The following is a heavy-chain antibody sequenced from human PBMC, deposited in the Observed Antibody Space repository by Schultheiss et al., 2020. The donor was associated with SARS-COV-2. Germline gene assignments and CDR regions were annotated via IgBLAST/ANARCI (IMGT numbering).Heavy chain of an antibody. CDR3: AKARVIAAAGTPGYYFDY. CDR2: ISGSGGST. Sequence: GGSLRLSCAASGFTFSSYAMSWVRQAPGKGLEWVSAISGSGGSTYYADSVKGRFTISRDNSKNTLYLQMNSLRGEDTAVYYCAKARVIAAAGTPGYYFDYWGQGTLVTVSS. D-gene: IGHD6-13*01. J-gene: IGHJ4*02. CDR1: GFTFSSYA. V-gene: IGHV3-23*01.